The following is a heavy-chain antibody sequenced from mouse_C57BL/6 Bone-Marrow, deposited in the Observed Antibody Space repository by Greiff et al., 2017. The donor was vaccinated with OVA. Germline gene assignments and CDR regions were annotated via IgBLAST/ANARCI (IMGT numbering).Heavy chain of an antibody. V-gene: IGHV3-6*01. Sequence: VQLQQSGPGLVKPSQSLSLTCSVTGYSITSGYFWNWIRQFPGNKLEWMGYISYDGSNNYNPSLKNRTTITRDTSSNPFFLKLNSVTTEDTATYYCAREAWFAYWGQGTLLTVSA. CDR1: GYSITSGYF. CDR3: AREAWFAY. J-gene: IGHJ3*01. CDR2: ISYDGSN.